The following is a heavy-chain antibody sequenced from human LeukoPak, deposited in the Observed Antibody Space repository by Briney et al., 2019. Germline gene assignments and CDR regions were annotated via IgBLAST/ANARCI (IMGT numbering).Heavy chain of an antibody. D-gene: IGHD6-13*01. CDR1: GGSFSGYH. Sequence: PSETLSLTCAVYGGSFSGYHWNWIRQSPGKGLEWIGEINHSGSTNYNPSLKSRVTISVDTSKNQFSLKLSSVTAADTAVYYCARVAAAGMIWGQGTLVTVSS. V-gene: IGHV4-34*01. CDR2: INHSGST. J-gene: IGHJ4*02. CDR3: ARVAAAGMI.